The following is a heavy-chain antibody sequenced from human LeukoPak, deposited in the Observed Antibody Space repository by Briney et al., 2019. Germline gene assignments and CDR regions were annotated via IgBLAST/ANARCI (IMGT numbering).Heavy chain of an antibody. CDR3: ARLQLGAGY. V-gene: IGHV4-39*01. CDR1: GGSISSSSYY. J-gene: IGHJ4*02. CDR2: IYYSGST. D-gene: IGHD2-2*01. Sequence: SETLSLTCTVSGGSISSSSYYWGWIRQPPGKGLEWIGSIYYSGSTYYNPSLKSRVTISVDTSKNQFSLKLSSVTAADTAVYYCARLQLGAGYWGQGTLVTVSS.